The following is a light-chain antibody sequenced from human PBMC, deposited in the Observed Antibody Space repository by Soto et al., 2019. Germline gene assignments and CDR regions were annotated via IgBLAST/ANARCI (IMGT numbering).Light chain of an antibody. CDR1: SSDVGGYNY. Sequence: QSVLTQPASVSGSPGQSITISCTGTSSDVGGYNYVSWYQQHPGKAPKLMIYDVSNRPSGVSNRFSGSKSGNTASLPTSGLQAEDEADYYCSSYTSSSTQVFGTGTKLTVL. V-gene: IGLV2-14*01. CDR2: DVS. CDR3: SSYTSSSTQV. J-gene: IGLJ1*01.